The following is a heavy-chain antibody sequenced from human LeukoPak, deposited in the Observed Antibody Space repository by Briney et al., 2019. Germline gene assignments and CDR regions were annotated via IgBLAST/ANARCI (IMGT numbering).Heavy chain of an antibody. CDR2: INHSGST. D-gene: IGHD6-13*01. CDR3: ARQPVIAAAGRYAFDI. J-gene: IGHJ3*02. Sequence: PSETLSLTCAVYGGSFSGYYWSWIRQPPGKGLEWIGEINHSGSTNYNPSLKSRVTISVDTSKNQFSLKLSSVTAADTAVYYCARQPVIAAAGRYAFDIWGQGTMVTVSS. V-gene: IGHV4-34*01. CDR1: GGSFSGYY.